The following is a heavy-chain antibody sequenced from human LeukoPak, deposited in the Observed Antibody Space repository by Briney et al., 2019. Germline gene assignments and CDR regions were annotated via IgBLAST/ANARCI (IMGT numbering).Heavy chain of an antibody. V-gene: IGHV4-59*01. CDR1: GGSISSYY. CDR3: AGSWGSGYFDL. Sequence: SETLSLICSVSGGSISSYYWIGMRQPRGEARVGIGYIYYRWNTNYNPSLKSRVTISVDTSKNQFSLKLSCVTAADTAVYYCAGSWGSGYFDLWGRGTLVTVSS. CDR2: IYYRWNT. D-gene: IGHD7-27*01. J-gene: IGHJ2*01.